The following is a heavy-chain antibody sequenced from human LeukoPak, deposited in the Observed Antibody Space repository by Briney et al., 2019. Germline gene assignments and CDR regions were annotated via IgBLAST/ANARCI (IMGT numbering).Heavy chain of an antibody. CDR1: GFTFSSYA. D-gene: IGHD1-1*01. V-gene: IGHV3-23*01. J-gene: IGHJ5*02. CDR2: ISGSGGST. CDR3: AKDQGLERRVRWFDP. Sequence: GGSLRLSCAASGFTFSSYAMSWVRQAPGKGLEWVSAISGSGGSTYYADSVKGRFTISRDNSKNTLYLQMNSLRAEDTAVYYCAKDQGLERRVRWFDPWGQGTLVTVSS.